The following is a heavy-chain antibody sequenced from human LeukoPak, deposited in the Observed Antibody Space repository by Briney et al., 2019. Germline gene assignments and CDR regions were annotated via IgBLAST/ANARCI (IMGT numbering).Heavy chain of an antibody. J-gene: IGHJ4*02. V-gene: IGHV1-3*01. D-gene: IGHD3-9*01. CDR3: ASTYDILTGYYPLDY. CDR2: INGGNGNT. CDR1: GYTFTSYA. Sequence: ASVKVSCKASGYTFTSYAMHWVRQAPGQRLEWMGWINGGNGNTKYSQKFQGRVTITRDTSASTAYMELSSLRSEDTAVYYCASTYDILTGYYPLDYWGQGTLVTVSS.